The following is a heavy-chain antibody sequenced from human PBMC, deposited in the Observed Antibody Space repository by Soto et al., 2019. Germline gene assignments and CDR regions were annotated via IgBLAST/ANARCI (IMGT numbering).Heavy chain of an antibody. CDR1: GGSISSGGYY. V-gene: IGHV4-31*03. CDR2: IHYSGST. CDR3: ASAPNLYYFDF. J-gene: IGHJ4*02. Sequence: SETLSLTCTVSGGSISSGGYYWSWIRQHPEKGLEWIGNIHYSGSTYYSPSLKSRLIISVDTSKNQFSLNLISMTAEDTAVYFCASAPNLYYFDFWGPGTLVTVSS. D-gene: IGHD2-8*01.